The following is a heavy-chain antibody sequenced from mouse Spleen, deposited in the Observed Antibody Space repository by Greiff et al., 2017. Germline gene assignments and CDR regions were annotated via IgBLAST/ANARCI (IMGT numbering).Heavy chain of an antibody. CDR2: ISSGGGNT. J-gene: IGHJ1*01. D-gene: IGHD1-1*01. Sequence: EVQGVESGGGLVKLGGSLKLSCAASGFTFSSYAMSWVRQTPEKRLEWVATISSGGGNTYYPDSVKGRFTISRDNAKNTLYLQMSSLKSEDTAMYYCARKGGYYGSSYHWYFDVWGAGTTVTVSS. CDR1: GFTFSSYA. CDR3: ARKGGYYGSSYHWYFDV. V-gene: IGHV5-9-3*01.